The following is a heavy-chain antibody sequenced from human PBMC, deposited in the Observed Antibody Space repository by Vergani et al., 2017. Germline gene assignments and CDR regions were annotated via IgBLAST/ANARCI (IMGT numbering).Heavy chain of an antibody. CDR2: ISSSRSYI. CDR1: GFTFSSYS. J-gene: IGHJ5*02. V-gene: IGHV3-21*01. D-gene: IGHD4-17*01. Sequence: EVQLVESGGGLVKPGGSLRLSCAASGFTFSSYSMNWVRQAPGKGLEWVSSISSSRSYIYYADSVKGRFTISRDNAKNSLYLQMNSLRAEDTAVYYCARDGPAYGPWFDPWGQGTLVTVSS. CDR3: ARDGPAYGPWFDP.